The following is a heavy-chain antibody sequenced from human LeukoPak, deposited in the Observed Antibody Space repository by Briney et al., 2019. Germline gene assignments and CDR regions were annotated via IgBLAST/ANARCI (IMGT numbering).Heavy chain of an antibody. Sequence: GGSLRLSCAVSGFSISSSWMSWVRQAPGKGLEWVANIKNDGSVTYYVDSVKGRFTISRDNAKNSLYLQMNSLRADDTAVYYCARLCFGDLRYFDHWGQGTLVPVSS. V-gene: IGHV3-7*03. J-gene: IGHJ4*02. D-gene: IGHD3-10*01. CDR3: ARLCFGDLRYFDH. CDR2: IKNDGSVT. CDR1: GFSISSSW.